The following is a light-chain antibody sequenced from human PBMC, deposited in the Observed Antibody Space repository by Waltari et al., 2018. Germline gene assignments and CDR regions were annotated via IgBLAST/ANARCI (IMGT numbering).Light chain of an antibody. Sequence: DIVMTQSPDSLAVSLGDRATINCKSSQSVLYSSNNKNYLAWYQQKPGQPPKLLIYWASTRESGVPDRFSGSGSGTDFTLTISSLQAEDAAVYYCQQYYSTPLTFGQGTKVEIK. V-gene: IGKV4-1*01. J-gene: IGKJ1*01. CDR3: QQYYSTPLT. CDR2: WAS. CDR1: QSVLYSSNNKNY.